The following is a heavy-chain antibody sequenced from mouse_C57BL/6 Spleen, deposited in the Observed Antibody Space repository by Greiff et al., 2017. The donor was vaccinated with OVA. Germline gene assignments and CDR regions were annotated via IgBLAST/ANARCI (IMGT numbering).Heavy chain of an antibody. V-gene: IGHV3-6*01. CDR3: ARGAYYYWYFDV. D-gene: IGHD6-5*01. CDR2: ISYDGSN. J-gene: IGHJ1*03. Sequence: EVKLQESGPGLVKPSQSLSLTCSVTGYSITSGYYWNWIRQFPGNKLEWMGYISYDGSNNYNPSLKNRISITRDTSKNQFFLKLNSVTTEDTATYYCARGAYYYWYFDVWGTGTTVTVSS. CDR1: GYSITSGYY.